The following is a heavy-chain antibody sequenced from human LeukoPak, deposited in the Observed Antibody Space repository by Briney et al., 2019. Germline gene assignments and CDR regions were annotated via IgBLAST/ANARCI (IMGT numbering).Heavy chain of an antibody. CDR3: AREGNDFWSGYPNWFDP. CDR1: GGSISSSNW. D-gene: IGHD3-3*01. CDR2: IYHSGST. J-gene: IGHJ5*02. V-gene: IGHV4-4*02. Sequence: SGTLSLTCAVSGGSISSSNWWSWVRQPPGKGLEWIGEIYHSGSTNYNPSLKSRVTISVDTSKNQFSLKLSSVTAADTAVYYCAREGNDFWSGYPNWFDPWGQGTLVTVSS.